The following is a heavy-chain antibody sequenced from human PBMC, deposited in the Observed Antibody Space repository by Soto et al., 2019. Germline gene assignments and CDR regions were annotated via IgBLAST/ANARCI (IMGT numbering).Heavy chain of an antibody. CDR2: INPSGGST. CDR1: GYTFTSYY. D-gene: IGHD3-22*01. J-gene: IGHJ4*02. Sequence: GASVKVCCKASGYTFTSYYMHWVRQAPGQGLEWMGIINPSGGSTSYAQKFQGRVTMTRDTSTSTVYMELSSLRSEDTAVYYCAREGPYYYDSSGYYSHLLTYYFDYWGQGTLVTVSS. CDR3: AREGPYYYDSSGYYSHLLTYYFDY. V-gene: IGHV1-46*01.